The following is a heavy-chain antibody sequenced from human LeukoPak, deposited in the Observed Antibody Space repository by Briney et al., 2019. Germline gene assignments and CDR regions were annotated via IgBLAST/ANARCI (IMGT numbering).Heavy chain of an antibody. CDR3: ARGTEFGSSYYYVDY. Sequence: GGSLRLSCAASGFTFSSYWMHWVRQAPGKGLEWVAVIKYDGSKKYYADSVKGRFTISRDNSKNTLYLQMNSLRAEDTAVYYYARGTEFGSSYYYVDYWGQGTLVTVSS. CDR1: GFTFSSYW. V-gene: IGHV3-30*03. D-gene: IGHD5-18*01. CDR2: IKYDGSKK. J-gene: IGHJ4*02.